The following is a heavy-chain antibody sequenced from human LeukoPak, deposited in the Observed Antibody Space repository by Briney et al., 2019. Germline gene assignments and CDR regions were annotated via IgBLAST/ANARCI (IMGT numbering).Heavy chain of an antibody. CDR3: ARDRYYDFWSGPGEDY. V-gene: IGHV3-7*03. Sequence: GGSLRLSCAASGFTFSSYWMSWVRQAPGKGLEWVANIKQDGSEKYYVDSVKGRFTISRDNAKNSLYLQMNSLRAEDTAVYYCARDRYYDFWSGPGEDYWGQGTLVTVSS. CDR1: GFTFSSYW. D-gene: IGHD3-3*01. CDR2: IKQDGSEK. J-gene: IGHJ4*02.